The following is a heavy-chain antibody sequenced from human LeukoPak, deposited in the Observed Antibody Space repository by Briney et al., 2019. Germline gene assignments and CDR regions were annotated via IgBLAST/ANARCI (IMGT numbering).Heavy chain of an antibody. CDR1: GASISSTNW. J-gene: IGHJ5*02. D-gene: IGHD2-2*01. V-gene: IGHV4-4*02. CDR2: MHHSGRT. Sequence: PSGTLSLICAISGASISSTNWWIWVRQPPGKGLEWIGEMHHSGRTNYNPSLKSRITISVDKSKNQVFLRLNSVAAADTALYYCARAQEGCSRASCYLEPWGQGTLVTVSS. CDR3: ARAQEGCSRASCYLEP.